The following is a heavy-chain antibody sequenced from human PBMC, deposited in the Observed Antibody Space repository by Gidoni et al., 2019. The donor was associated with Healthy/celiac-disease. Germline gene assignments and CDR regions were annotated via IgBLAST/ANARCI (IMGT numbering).Heavy chain of an antibody. J-gene: IGHJ2*01. Sequence: QLQLQESGSGLVKPSQTLSLTCAVSGGSLSSGCYSWSWLRQPPGKALEWHGYIYQSGSTYYNPSLKSRVTISVDRSKNQFSLKLSSVTAADTAVYYCARALPYLGYWYFDLWGRGTLVTVSS. CDR1: GGSLSSGCYS. D-gene: IGHD2-21*01. V-gene: IGHV4-30-2*01. CDR3: ARALPYLGYWYFDL. CDR2: IYQSGST.